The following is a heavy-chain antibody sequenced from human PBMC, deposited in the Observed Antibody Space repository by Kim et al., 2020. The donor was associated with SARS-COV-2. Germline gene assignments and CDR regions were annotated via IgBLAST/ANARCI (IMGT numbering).Heavy chain of an antibody. Sequence: SETLSLTCTVSGGSISSYYWSWIRQPPGKGLEWMGHIYKSGSTNYNHSLKSRGTISVDTSKNQFSLKLSSVTAADTAVYYCAGSPTGFFGVVTHIDYSGQGTLVTVSS. D-gene: IGHD3-3*01. CDR1: GGSISSYY. CDR3: AGSPTGFFGVVTHIDY. V-gene: IGHV4-59*01. CDR2: IYKSGST. J-gene: IGHJ4*02.